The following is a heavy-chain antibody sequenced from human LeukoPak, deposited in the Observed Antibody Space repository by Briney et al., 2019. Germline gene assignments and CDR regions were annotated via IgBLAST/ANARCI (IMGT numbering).Heavy chain of an antibody. CDR2: INPSGGST. CDR3: ARGYSNTVTTLTYLLAAYYYYYGMDV. J-gene: IGHJ6*02. D-gene: IGHD4-17*01. Sequence: ASVKVSCRASGYTFTSYYMHWVRQAPGQGLEWMGIINPSGGSTSYAQKFQGRVTMTRDTSTSTVYMELSSLRSEDTAVYYCARGYSNTVTTLTYLLAAYYYYYGMDVWGQGTTVTVSS. V-gene: IGHV1-46*01. CDR1: GYTFTSYY.